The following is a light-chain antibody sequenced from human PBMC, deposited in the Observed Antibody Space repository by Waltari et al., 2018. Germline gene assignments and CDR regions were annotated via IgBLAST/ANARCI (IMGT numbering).Light chain of an antibody. CDR2: KVS. Sequence: DVVMTQSPLSLPVTLGQPASISGTSSQSLVHSDGNTYLNWFQQRPGQSPRRLIYKVSNRDSGVPDRFSGSGSGTDFTLKITRVEAEDVGVYYCMQGTHWPPITFGQGTRLEIK. V-gene: IGKV2-30*02. J-gene: IGKJ5*01. CDR1: QSLVHSDGNTY. CDR3: MQGTHWPPIT.